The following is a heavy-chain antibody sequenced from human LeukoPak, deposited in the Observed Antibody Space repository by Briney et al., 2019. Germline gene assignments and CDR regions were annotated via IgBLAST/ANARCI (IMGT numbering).Heavy chain of an antibody. CDR2: IYSDGTT. V-gene: IGHV3-53*01. J-gene: IGHJ4*02. D-gene: IGHD2-15*01. CDR1: GFTVSTSY. CDR3: ARAQYCSGGSCYGDY. Sequence: PGGSLRLSCAASGFTVSTSYMSWVRQAPGKGLEWVSLIYSDGTTYYADSVRGRFTISRDNSKNTVYLQLTSLRADDTAMYFCARAQYCSGGSCYGDYWGQGTQVTVSS.